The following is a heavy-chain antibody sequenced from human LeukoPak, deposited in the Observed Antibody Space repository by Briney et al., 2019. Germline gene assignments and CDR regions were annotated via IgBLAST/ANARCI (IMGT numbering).Heavy chain of an antibody. V-gene: IGHV3-49*03. CDR1: GFTFGDYA. CDR3: TRRSIAARTFDY. Sequence: PGRSLRLSCTASGFTFGDYAMSWFRPAPGKGLEWVGFIRGKAYGVTTEYAGAVKDRFTISRDDSKSIAYLQMNSLKTEDTAVYYCTRRSIAARTFDYWGQGTLVTVSS. J-gene: IGHJ4*02. D-gene: IGHD6-6*01. CDR2: IRGKAYGVTT.